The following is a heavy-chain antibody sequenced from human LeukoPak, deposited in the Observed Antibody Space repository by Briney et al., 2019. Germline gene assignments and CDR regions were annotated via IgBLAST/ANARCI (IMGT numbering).Heavy chain of an antibody. J-gene: IGHJ4*02. Sequence: SETLSLTCAVYGGSFSGYYWSWIRQPSGKGLEWIGEINHSGSTNYNPSLKSRVTISVDTSKNQFSLKLSSVTAADTAVYYCARACGLRCPFGDWGQGTLVTVSS. CDR3: ARACGLRCPFGD. CDR2: INHSGST. CDR1: GGSFSGYY. D-gene: IGHD4-17*01. V-gene: IGHV4-34*01.